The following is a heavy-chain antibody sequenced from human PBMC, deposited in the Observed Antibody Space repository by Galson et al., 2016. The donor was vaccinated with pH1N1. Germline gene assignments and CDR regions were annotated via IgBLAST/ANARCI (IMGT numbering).Heavy chain of an antibody. CDR2: IVGSGDRT. V-gene: IGHV3-23*01. CDR3: AKRVAAGPYYYMDV. Sequence: SLRLSCAASGVSFTYHGMRWVRQAPGMGMEWVSAIVGSGDRTYYADSVKGRFTISRDNSKNTLYLQMNSLRVDDTAIYYCAKRVAAGPYYYMDVWGKGTTVTVSS. CDR1: GVSFTYHG. J-gene: IGHJ6*03. D-gene: IGHD2-15*01.